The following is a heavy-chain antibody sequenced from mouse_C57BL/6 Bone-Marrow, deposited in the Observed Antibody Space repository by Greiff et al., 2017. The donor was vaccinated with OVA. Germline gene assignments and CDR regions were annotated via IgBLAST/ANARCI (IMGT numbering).Heavy chain of an antibody. D-gene: IGHD1-1*01. Sequence: VQLQQSGPELVKPGASVKLSCKASGYTFTSYDINWVKQRPGQGLEWIGWIYPRDGSTKYNEKFKGKATLTVDTSSSTAYMELHSLTSEDSAVYFCAKGGSSSYWYFDVWGTGTTVTVSS. CDR2: IYPRDGST. J-gene: IGHJ1*03. V-gene: IGHV1-85*01. CDR3: AKGGSSSYWYFDV. CDR1: GYTFTSYD.